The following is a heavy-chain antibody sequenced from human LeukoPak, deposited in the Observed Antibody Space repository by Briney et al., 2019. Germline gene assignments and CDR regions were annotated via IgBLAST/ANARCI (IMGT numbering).Heavy chain of an antibody. Sequence: GGSLRLSCAASGFTFSSYEMNWVRQAPGKGLEWVSYISSSGSTIYYADSVKGRFTISRDNSKNTLYLQMNSLRAGDTAAYYCAKGSKLVVITRDHYMAGWGKGTTVTISS. D-gene: IGHD3-22*01. CDR3: AKGSKLVVITRDHYMAG. CDR1: GFTFSSYE. V-gene: IGHV3-48*03. CDR2: ISSSGSTI. J-gene: IGHJ6*03.